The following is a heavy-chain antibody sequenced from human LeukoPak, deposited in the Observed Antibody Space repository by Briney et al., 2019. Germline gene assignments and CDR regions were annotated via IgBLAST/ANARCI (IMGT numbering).Heavy chain of an antibody. Sequence: GGALRLSCAASGCTFSNAWMSSVRQAPGKGLEWVGRIKSKTDGGTTDYAAPVKGRFTISRDDSKNTLYLQMNSLKTEDTAVYYCTTVWGSDAFDIWDQGTMVTVSS. V-gene: IGHV3-15*01. J-gene: IGHJ3*02. D-gene: IGHD7-27*01. CDR1: GCTFSNAW. CDR3: TTVWGSDAFDI. CDR2: IKSKTDGGTT.